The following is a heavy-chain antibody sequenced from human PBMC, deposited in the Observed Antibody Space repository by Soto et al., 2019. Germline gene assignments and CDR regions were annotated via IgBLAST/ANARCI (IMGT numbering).Heavy chain of an antibody. V-gene: IGHV3-30*18. CDR2: MSWDGSDE. CDR3: VKEGCSGGICYGFDY. Sequence: QGQLVESGGGVIQPGMSLRLSCAASGFTFSSYGMDWVRLAPGKGLEWVAVMSWDGSDEFYEDTVNDRFTVARDNSRNTLYFQMNSFSPKDTAVYYRVKEGCSGGICYGFDYWGQGTLLTVSS. J-gene: IGHJ4*02. CDR1: GFTFSSYG. D-gene: IGHD2-15*01.